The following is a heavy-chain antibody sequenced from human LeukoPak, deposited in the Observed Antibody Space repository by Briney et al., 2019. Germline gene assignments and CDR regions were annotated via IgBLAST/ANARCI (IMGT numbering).Heavy chain of an antibody. CDR1: GFPFSSHV. J-gene: IGHJ4*02. V-gene: IGHV3-48*02. CDR3: ARDYDWAFDF. D-gene: IGHD3-9*01. Sequence: PGGSLRLSCAASGFPFSSHVLSWVRQAPGKGLEWIAYINHNGEAIYYPDFVKGRFIISRDNAKNSLFLQMNDLRDEDTAVYYCARDYDWAFDFWGQGTRVTVFS. CDR2: INHNGEAI.